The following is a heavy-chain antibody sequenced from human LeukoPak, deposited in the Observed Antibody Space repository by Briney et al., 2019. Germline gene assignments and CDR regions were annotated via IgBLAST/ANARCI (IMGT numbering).Heavy chain of an antibody. V-gene: IGHV3-23*01. J-gene: IGHJ3*02. CDR1: GFTFSSYA. CDR2: ISGSGGST. Sequence: GGSLRLSCAASGFTFSSYAMSWVRQAPGKGLEWVSAISGSGGSTYYADSVKGRFTISRDNSENTLYLQMNSLRAEDTAVYYCAKDLLVQLVPPRVYDAFDIWGQGTMVTVSS. D-gene: IGHD6-6*01. CDR3: AKDLLVQLVPPRVYDAFDI.